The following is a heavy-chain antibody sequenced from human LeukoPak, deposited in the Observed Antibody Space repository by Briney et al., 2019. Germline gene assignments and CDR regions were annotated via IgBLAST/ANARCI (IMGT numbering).Heavy chain of an antibody. D-gene: IGHD3-16*01. CDR1: GGSFSGYY. CDR2: INHSGST. CDR3: AREPSSLGYFDY. V-gene: IGHV4-34*01. J-gene: IGHJ4*02. Sequence: PSETLSLTCAVYGGSFSGYYWSWIRQPPGKGLEWIGEINHSGSTNYNPSLKSRVTISVDTSKNQFSLKLSSVTAADTAVYYCAREPSSLGYFDYWGQGTLVTVSS.